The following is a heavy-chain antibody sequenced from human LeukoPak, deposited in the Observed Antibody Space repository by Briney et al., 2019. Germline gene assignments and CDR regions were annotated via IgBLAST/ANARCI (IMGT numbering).Heavy chain of an antibody. J-gene: IGHJ4*02. CDR1: GGSISSGDYN. Sequence: PSQTLSLTCTVSGGSISSGDYNWSWIRQPPGKGLEWIGYIYYSGSTYYNPSLKSRVTISVDTSKNQFSLKLSSVTAADTAVYYCASFDGPGYSYGFDYWGQGTLVTVSS. V-gene: IGHV4-30-4*01. CDR2: IYYSGST. CDR3: ASFDGPGYSYGFDY. D-gene: IGHD5-18*01.